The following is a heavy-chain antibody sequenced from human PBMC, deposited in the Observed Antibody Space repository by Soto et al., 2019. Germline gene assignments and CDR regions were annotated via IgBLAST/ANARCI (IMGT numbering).Heavy chain of an antibody. D-gene: IGHD6-13*01. CDR2: IWYDGSNK. J-gene: IGHJ4*02. Sequence: QVQLVESGGGVVQPGRSLRLSCAASGFTFSSYGMHWVRQAPGKGLEWVAVIWYDGSNKYYADSVKGRFTISRDNSKNALYLLMNSLRAEDTAVYYGARWGIAAGDYWGQGTLVTVSS. CDR1: GFTFSSYG. CDR3: ARWGIAAGDY. V-gene: IGHV3-33*01.